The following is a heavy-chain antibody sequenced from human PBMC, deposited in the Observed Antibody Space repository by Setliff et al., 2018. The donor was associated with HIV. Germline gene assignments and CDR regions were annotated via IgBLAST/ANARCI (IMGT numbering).Heavy chain of an antibody. CDR1: GLTFDDYA. J-gene: IGHJ6*03. Sequence: PGGSLRLSCAASGLTFDDYAMHWVRQAPGKGLEWVSGISWNSGTIDYADSVKGRFTISRDNAKNSLYLQMHSLRAEDTALYYCAKDGRVGVINYYYNQYMDVWGKGTTVTVSS. CDR2: ISWNSGTI. CDR3: AKDGRVGVINYYYNQYMDV. V-gene: IGHV3-9*01. D-gene: IGHD3-3*01.